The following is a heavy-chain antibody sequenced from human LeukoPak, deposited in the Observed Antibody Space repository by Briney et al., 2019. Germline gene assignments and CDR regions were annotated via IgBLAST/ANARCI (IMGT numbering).Heavy chain of an antibody. Sequence: SETLSLTCAVYGGSFSGYYWSWIRQPPGKGLEWIGEINHSGSTNYNPSLKSRVTISVDTSKNQFSLKLSSVTAADTAVYYCARVRTISKCYCSGGSCYLGWFDPWGQGTLVTVSS. CDR1: GGSFSGYY. CDR3: ARVRTISKCYCSGGSCYLGWFDP. CDR2: INHSGST. V-gene: IGHV4-34*01. J-gene: IGHJ5*02. D-gene: IGHD2-15*01.